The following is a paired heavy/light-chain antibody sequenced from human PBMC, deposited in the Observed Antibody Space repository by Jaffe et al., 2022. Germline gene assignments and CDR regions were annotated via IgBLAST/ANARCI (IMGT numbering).Heavy chain of an antibody. CDR1: GYTFRSQG. D-gene: IGHD3-10*01. V-gene: IGHV3-30*03. CDR3: VRWGGEPRSGYYMDV. J-gene: IGHJ6*03. CDR2: ISHAEGSNK. Sequence: QVQLVESGGGVVQTGMALRLSCAVSGYTFRSQGMHWVRQAPGKGLEWVASISHAEGSNKYTADSVKGRFTISRDNSKNTLDLQMKSLRVEDTAVYYCVRWGGEPRSGYYMDVWGKGTTVTVSS.
Light chain of an antibody. V-gene: IGKV3-20*01. J-gene: IGKJ1*01. CDR1: QSVISTN. CDR3: QEFGSSPTWT. CDR2: GAS. Sequence: IVLTQSPGTLSLSPGERATLSCWASQSVISTNLAWYQQKRGQPPRLLIYGASNRATGIPDRFSGSGSGTDFSLTITRLEPEDFAVYYCQEFGSSPTWTFGQGTKVEIK.